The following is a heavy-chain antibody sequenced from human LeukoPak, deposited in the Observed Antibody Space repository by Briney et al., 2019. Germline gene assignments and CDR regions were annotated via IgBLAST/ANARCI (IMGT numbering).Heavy chain of an antibody. D-gene: IGHD6-13*01. CDR1: GFTFSSYG. J-gene: IGHJ6*03. V-gene: IGHV3-30*02. CDR2: IRYDGGNK. Sequence: GGSLRLSCAASGFTFSSYGMHWVRQAPGKGLEWVAFIRYDGGNKYYADSVKGRFTISRDNSKNTLYLQMNSLRAEDTAVYYCAKVGAAATWGIYYYYYMDVWGKGTTVTISS. CDR3: AKVGAAATWGIYYYYYMDV.